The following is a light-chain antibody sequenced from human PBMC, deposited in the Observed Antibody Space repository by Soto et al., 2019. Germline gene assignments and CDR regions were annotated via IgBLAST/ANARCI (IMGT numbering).Light chain of an antibody. J-gene: IGKJ1*01. CDR3: QHYVDSPLT. CDR2: GAS. CDR1: QTVTRNY. V-gene: IGKV3-20*01. Sequence: EIVLTQSPGTLSLSPGERATLSCRASQTVTRNYLAWYQQKPGQAPRLLIYGASIRATGIPDWFSGSGSVTDFSITISSLEPEDFAVYFCQHYVDSPLTFGQGTKVEVK.